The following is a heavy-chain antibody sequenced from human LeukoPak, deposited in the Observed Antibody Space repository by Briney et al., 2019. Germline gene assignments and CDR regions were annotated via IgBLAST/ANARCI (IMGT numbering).Heavy chain of an antibody. J-gene: IGHJ6*02. V-gene: IGHV1-69*13. CDR2: IIPIFGTA. D-gene: IGHD3-22*01. CDR3: ARAYYDMNYYYYGMDV. CDR1: GYTFTSYG. Sequence: GASVKVSCKASGYTFTSYGISWVRQAPGQGLEWMGGIIPIFGTANYAQKFQGRVTITADESTSTAYMELSSLRSEDTAVYYCARAYYDMNYYYYGMDVWGQGTTVTVSS.